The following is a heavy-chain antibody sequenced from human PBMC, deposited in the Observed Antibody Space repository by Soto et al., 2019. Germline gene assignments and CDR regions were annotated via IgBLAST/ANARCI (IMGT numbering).Heavy chain of an antibody. CDR3: ARAYCSSTSCYSGSRSAALYYYGMDV. D-gene: IGHD2-2*02. CDR2: ISYDGSNK. Sequence: GGSLRLSCAASGFTFSSYAMHWVRQAPGKGLEWVAVISYDGSNKYYADSVKGRFTISRDNSKNTLYLHMNSLRAEDTAVYYCARAYCSSTSCYSGSRSAALYYYGMDVWGQGTTVTVSS. J-gene: IGHJ6*02. CDR1: GFTFSSYA. V-gene: IGHV3-30*04.